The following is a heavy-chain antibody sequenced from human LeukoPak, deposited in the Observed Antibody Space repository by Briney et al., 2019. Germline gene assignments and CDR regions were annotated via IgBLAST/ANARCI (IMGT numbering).Heavy chain of an antibody. D-gene: IGHD2-2*02. Sequence: PGGSLRLSCSASGFTFSSYSMHWVRQAPGKGLEWVAVISYDGNNKYDADSVKGRFTISRDNSKNTLYLQMNSLRAEDTAVYYCARLPGYCSSNSCYKMTNPFDYWGQGTLVTVSS. CDR2: ISYDGNNK. J-gene: IGHJ4*02. CDR3: ARLPGYCSSNSCYKMTNPFDY. V-gene: IGHV3-30-3*01. CDR1: GFTFSSYS.